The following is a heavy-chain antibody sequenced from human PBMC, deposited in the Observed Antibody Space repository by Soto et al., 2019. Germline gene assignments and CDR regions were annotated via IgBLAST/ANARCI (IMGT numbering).Heavy chain of an antibody. CDR3: ARGAEMSSLTKWFDP. CDR2: ISRDGNAI. CDR1: GFIFSDYY. D-gene: IGHD1-1*01. Sequence: SCKASGFIFSDYYMSWIRQAPGKGLEWLAYISRDGNAIFYADSVIGRFTVSRDNAKNSLFLQMDDLRAEDTAMFFCARGAEMSSLTKWFDPWGQGTLVTVSS. J-gene: IGHJ5*02. V-gene: IGHV3-11*01.